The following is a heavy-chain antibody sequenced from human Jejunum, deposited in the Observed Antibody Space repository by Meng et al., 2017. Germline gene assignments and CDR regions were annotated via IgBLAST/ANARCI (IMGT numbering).Heavy chain of an antibody. CDR2: VSFDGTET. D-gene: IGHD3-22*01. V-gene: IGHV3-30*01. Sequence: QGQLVESGGGVVQPGRSLSLSCEASGFNFHGYAMHWVRQAPGKGLEWVAGVSFDGTETFYADSVKGRFTISRDNSKNTLFLQMNGLRPEDTALYYCARSGGFSSEYPWGQGTLVTVSS. CDR1: GFNFHGYA. CDR3: ARSGGFSSEYP. J-gene: IGHJ5*02.